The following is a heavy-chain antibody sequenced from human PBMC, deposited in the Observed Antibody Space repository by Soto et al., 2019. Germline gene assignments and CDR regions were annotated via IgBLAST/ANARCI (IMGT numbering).Heavy chain of an antibody. V-gene: IGHV3-72*01. J-gene: IGHJ4*02. CDR2: TRSKANSYTT. Sequence: EVQLVESGGGLVQPGGSLRLSCAASGFTFSDHNMDWVRQAPGKGLEWVGRTRSKANSYTTEYAASVKGRFTISRDDSKKSLYLQMNSLKTEDTAMYYCARLAPDWGQGTLVTVSS. CDR1: GFTFSDHN. CDR3: ARLAPD.